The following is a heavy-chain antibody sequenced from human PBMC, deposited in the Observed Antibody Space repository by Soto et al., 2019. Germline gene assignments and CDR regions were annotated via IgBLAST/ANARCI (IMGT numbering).Heavy chain of an antibody. Sequence: QVQLVESGGGVVQPGRSLRLSCAASGFTFSSYGMHWVRQAPGKGLEWVAVLWYDGSNKYYADSVKGRFTISRDNSKNTLYLQMNRLRAEDTGVYYCARGLERRAFDYWGQGTLVTVSS. CDR3: ARGLERRAFDY. V-gene: IGHV3-33*01. CDR1: GFTFSSYG. J-gene: IGHJ4*02. CDR2: LWYDGSNK. D-gene: IGHD1-1*01.